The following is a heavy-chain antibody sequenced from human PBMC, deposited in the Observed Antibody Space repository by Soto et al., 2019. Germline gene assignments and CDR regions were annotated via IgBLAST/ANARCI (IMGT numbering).Heavy chain of an antibody. CDR1: GVSLTTSGVG. J-gene: IGHJ4*02. D-gene: IGHD3-3*01. CDR2: IYWDDDK. V-gene: IGHV2-5*02. CDR3: AHRVLRTVFGLVTTTAIYFDS. Sequence: QITLNESGPTQVKPRQTLTLTCTFSGVSLTTSGVGVGWIRQSPGKAPEWLALIYWDDDKRYSPSLKSRLTITKDASKNQVVLTMADLDPADTATSYCAHRVLRTVFGLVTTTAIYFDSWGQGTPVAVSS.